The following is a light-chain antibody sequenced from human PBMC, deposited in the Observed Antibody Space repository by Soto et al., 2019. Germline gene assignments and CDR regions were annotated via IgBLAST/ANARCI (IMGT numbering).Light chain of an antibody. Sequence: QSVLTQPPSVSGAPGQRVTLSCTGSSSNIGAGYDVHWYQQLPGTAPKLLIYGNSNRPSGVPDRFSGSKSGTSASLAITGLQAEDEADYYCQSYDSSLSGSLVVFGGGTKVTVL. CDR3: QSYDSSLSGSLVV. CDR2: GNS. V-gene: IGLV1-40*01. J-gene: IGLJ2*01. CDR1: SSNIGAGYD.